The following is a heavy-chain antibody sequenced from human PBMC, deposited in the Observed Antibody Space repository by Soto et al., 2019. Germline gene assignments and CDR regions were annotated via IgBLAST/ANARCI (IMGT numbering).Heavy chain of an antibody. D-gene: IGHD4-17*01. Sequence: GGSLRLSCAASGFTFSSYAMSWVRQAPGKGLEWVSAISGSGGSTYYADSVKGRFTISRDNSKNTLYLQMNSLRAEDTAVYYCAKDPLDYGDHKGGVNTWLDPWGQGTLVTVYS. CDR2: ISGSGGST. V-gene: IGHV3-23*01. CDR3: AKDPLDYGDHKGGVNTWLDP. CDR1: GFTFSSYA. J-gene: IGHJ5*02.